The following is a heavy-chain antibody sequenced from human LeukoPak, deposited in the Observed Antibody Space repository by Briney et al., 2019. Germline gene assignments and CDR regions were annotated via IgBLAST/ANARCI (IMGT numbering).Heavy chain of an antibody. J-gene: IGHJ3*02. CDR3: ARAPVIFGSGTQDAFDI. CDR2: ISTSSIYK. V-gene: IGHV3-21*01. Sequence: GGSLRLSCGASGFTFSRYTVNWVRQAPGKGLEWVASISTSSIYKYYGDPVKGRFTISRDNSRNSAYLQMGSLSPEDTAVYYCARAPVIFGSGTQDAFDIWGQGTMVTVSS. D-gene: IGHD3-10*01. CDR1: GFTFSRYT.